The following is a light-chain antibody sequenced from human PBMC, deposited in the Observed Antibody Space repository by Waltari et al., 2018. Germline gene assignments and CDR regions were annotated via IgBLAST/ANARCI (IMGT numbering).Light chain of an antibody. CDR3: QSYDSSLSASI. V-gene: IGLV1-40*01. J-gene: IGLJ2*01. CDR2: GKT. Sequence: QSVLTQPPSVSGAPGQRVTISCTGSSSNIGAGFDVHWYQHLPGKVPKLLIYGKTDRPSGVPGRFSCSQSGTSAYLASTGLQAEDEADYYCQSYDSSLSASIFGGGTKLTVL. CDR1: SSNIGAGFD.